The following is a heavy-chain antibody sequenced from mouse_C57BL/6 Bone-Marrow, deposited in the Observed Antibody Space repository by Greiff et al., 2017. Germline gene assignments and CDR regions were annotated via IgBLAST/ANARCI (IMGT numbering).Heavy chain of an antibody. V-gene: IGHV1-55*01. J-gene: IGHJ4*01. CDR2: IYPGSGST. Sequence: QVQLQQPGAELVKPGASVKMSCKASGYTFTSYWITWVKQRPGQGLEWIGDIYPGSGSTNYNEKFKSKATLTVATSSSTAYMQLSSLTSEDSAVYYCARTGVAPHSMDNGGQGTSVTGS. D-gene: IGHD1-1*01. CDR3: ARTGVAPHSMDN. CDR1: GYTFTSYW.